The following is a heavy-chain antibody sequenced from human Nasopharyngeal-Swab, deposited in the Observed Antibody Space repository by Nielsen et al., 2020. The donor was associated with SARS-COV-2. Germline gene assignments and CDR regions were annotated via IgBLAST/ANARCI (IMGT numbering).Heavy chain of an antibody. J-gene: IGHJ6*04. CDR1: GGSISSGSYY. V-gene: IGHV4-61*02. CDR2: IYTSGST. D-gene: IGHD2-2*01. Sequence: SETLSLTCPVSGGSISSGSYYWSWIRQPAGKGLEWIGRIYTSGSTNYNPSLKSRVTISVDTSKNQFSLKLSSVTAADTAVYYCATIGVPAAMDVWGKGTTVTVSS. CDR3: ATIGVPAAMDV.